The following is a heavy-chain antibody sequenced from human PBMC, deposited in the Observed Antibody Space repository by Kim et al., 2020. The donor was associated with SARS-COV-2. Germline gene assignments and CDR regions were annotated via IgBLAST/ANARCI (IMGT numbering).Heavy chain of an antibody. J-gene: IGHJ4*02. D-gene: IGHD1-1*01. CDR3: AKDWNRLDY. Sequence: RKKYYADSVKGRFTISRDNSKNTLYLQMNSLRAEDTAVYYCAKDWNRLDYWGQGTLVTVSS. CDR2: RKK. V-gene: IGHV3-30*02.